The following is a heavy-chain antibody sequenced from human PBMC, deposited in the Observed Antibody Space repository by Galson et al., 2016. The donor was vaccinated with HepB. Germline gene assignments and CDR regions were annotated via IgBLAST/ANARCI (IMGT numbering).Heavy chain of an antibody. CDR3: ARRHEYCPPVGCSVDY. Sequence: SLRLSCAASGFTFSGYGMHWVRQAPGKGLEWLAADSMDGRRKFYADSVKGRFTISRDNSNNMPFLQMSSLRTDDTAIYYCARRHEYCPPVGCSVDYWGQGTLVSVSS. CDR1: GFTFSGYG. J-gene: IGHJ4*02. V-gene: IGHV3-30*03. CDR2: DSMDGRRK. D-gene: IGHD2/OR15-2a*01.